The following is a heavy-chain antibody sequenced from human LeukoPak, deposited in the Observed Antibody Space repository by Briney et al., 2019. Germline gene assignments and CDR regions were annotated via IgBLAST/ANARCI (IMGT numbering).Heavy chain of an antibody. CDR3: ARLPYYYGSGYSYGMDV. D-gene: IGHD3-10*01. V-gene: IGHV4-34*01. CDR1: GGSFSGYY. Sequence: SETLSLTCAVYGGSFSGYYWSWIRQPPGKGLEWIGEINHSGSTNYSPSLKSRVTISVDTSKNQFSLKLSSVTAADTAVYYCARLPYYYGSGYSYGMDVWGQGTTVTVSS. J-gene: IGHJ6*02. CDR2: INHSGST.